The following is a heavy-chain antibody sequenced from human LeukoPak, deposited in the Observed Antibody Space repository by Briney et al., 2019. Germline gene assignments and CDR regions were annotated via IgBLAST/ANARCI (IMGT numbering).Heavy chain of an antibody. CDR3: ARDTAAGFDY. CDR2: IYTSGST. CDR1: GGSISSYY. D-gene: IGHD6-13*01. Sequence: SXTLXLTCTVSGGSISSYYWSWIRQPAGKGLEWIGRIYTSGSTNYNPSLKGRVTMSVDTSKNQFSLKLSSVTAADTAVYYCARDTAAGFDYWGQATLVTVSS. V-gene: IGHV4-4*07. J-gene: IGHJ4*02.